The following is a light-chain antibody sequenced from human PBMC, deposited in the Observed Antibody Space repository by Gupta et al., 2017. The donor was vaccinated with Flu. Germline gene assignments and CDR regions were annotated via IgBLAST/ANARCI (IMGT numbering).Light chain of an antibody. CDR1: QGLLHSNGYNY. J-gene: IGKJ4*01. CDR2: LGS. Sequence: DIGMIQSPLSLPVTPEEPAPISCRSSQGLLHSNGYNYLDWYLQKPGQSPQLLIYLGSNRASGVPDRFSGSGSGTDFTLKISRVEAEDVGVYYCMQALQTLLTFGGGTKVEIK. CDR3: MQALQTLLT. V-gene: IGKV2-28*01.